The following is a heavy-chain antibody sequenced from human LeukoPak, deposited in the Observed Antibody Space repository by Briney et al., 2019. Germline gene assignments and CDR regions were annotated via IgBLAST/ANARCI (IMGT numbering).Heavy chain of an antibody. CDR3: AREDHSSGWYYFDY. J-gene: IGHJ4*02. D-gene: IGHD6-19*01. Sequence: NSSETLSLTCTVSGSSISNYYWGWIRQAPGKGLEWIGSIYYSGSTYYNPSLKSRVTMSVDTSKNQFSLKLSSVTAADTAVYYCAREDHSSGWYYFDYWGQGTLVTVSS. CDR2: IYYSGST. V-gene: IGHV4-39*07. CDR1: GSSISNYY.